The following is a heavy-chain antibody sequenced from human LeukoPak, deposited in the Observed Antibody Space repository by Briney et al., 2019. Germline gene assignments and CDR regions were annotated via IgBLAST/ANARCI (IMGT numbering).Heavy chain of an antibody. CDR3: ARYSGSYYIGYYYYYMDV. D-gene: IGHD1-26*01. V-gene: IGHV3-21*01. CDR1: GFTFSSYS. Sequence: GGSLRLSCAASGFTFSSYSMNWVRQAPGKGLEWVSSITSSSTYIYYADSVKGRFTISRDNAKNSLYLQMNSLRAEDTAVYYCARYSGSYYIGYYYYYMDVWGKGTTVTISS. CDR2: ITSSSTYI. J-gene: IGHJ6*03.